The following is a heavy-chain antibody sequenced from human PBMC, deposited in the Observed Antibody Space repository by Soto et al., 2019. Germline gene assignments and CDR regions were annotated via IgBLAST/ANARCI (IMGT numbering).Heavy chain of an antibody. J-gene: IGHJ3*02. D-gene: IGHD2-15*01. CDR1: GYTFTNYG. CDR2: ISPYNGTT. Sequence: QAQLAQSGAEVKKPGASVNISCKASGYTFTNYGFIWVRQAPGPGLEWVGWISPYNGTTDYAQKFQGSVTMTRDKPTSTAYMELRSLRSDVTSGYYFARGIYGGNCCAAFDILGQGTRVTVSS. CDR3: ARGIYGGNCCAAFDI. V-gene: IGHV1-18*01.